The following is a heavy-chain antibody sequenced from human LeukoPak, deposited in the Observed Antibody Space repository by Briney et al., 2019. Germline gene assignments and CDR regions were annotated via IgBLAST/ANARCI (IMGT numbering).Heavy chain of an antibody. CDR1: GGSFSGYY. CDR2: INHSGST. Sequence: SETLSLTCAVYGGSFSGYYWSWIRQPPGKGLEWIGEINHSGSTNYNPSLKSRVTISVDTSKNQFSLKLSSVTAADTAVYYCARDYYDSSGYYSPYWGQGTLVTVSS. D-gene: IGHD3-22*01. V-gene: IGHV4-34*01. CDR3: ARDYYDSSGYYSPY. J-gene: IGHJ4*02.